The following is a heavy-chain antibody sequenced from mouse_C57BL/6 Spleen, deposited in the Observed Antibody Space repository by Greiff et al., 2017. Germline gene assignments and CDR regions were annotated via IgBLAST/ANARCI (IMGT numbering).Heavy chain of an antibody. CDR1: GYSITSGYY. CDR2: ISYDGSN. D-gene: IGHD2-3*01. J-gene: IGHJ4*01. CDR3: AREGDGYYSYYYAMDY. V-gene: IGHV3-6*01. Sequence: DVKLQESGPGLVKPSQSLSLTCSVTGYSITSGYYWNWIRQFPGNKLEWMGYISYDGSNNYNPSLKNRISITRDTSKNQFFLKLNSVTTEDTATYYCAREGDGYYSYYYAMDYWGQGTSVTVSS.